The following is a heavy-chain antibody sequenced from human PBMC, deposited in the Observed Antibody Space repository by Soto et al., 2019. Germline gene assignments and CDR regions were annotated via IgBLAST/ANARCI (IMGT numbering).Heavy chain of an antibody. D-gene: IGHD4-4*01. J-gene: IGHJ4*02. CDR2: IYSSGNN. V-gene: IGHV4-39*01. CDR3: ARQVN. Sequence: QLQLQESGPGLVKPSETLSLTCSVSGDSIRSSTYYWGWIRQPPGKGLEWIGCIYSSGNNYYNPSLKSRVTISVDTSKNQLFLRLSSVTAADTAVYYCARQVNWGQGTRVTVSS. CDR1: GDSIRSSTYY.